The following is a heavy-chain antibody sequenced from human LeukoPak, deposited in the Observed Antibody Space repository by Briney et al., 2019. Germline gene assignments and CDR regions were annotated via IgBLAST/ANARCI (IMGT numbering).Heavy chain of an antibody. CDR3: ARVYYDYVWGSPWYYFDY. D-gene: IGHD3-16*01. CDR1: GFTLSDYY. V-gene: IGHV3-11*01. Sequence: GGSLRLSCAASGFTLSDYYMSWIRQAPGKGLEWVSYISSSGSTIYYADSVKGRFTISRDNAKNSLYLQMSSLRAEDTAVYYCARVYYDYVWGSPWYYFDYWGQGTLVTVSS. J-gene: IGHJ4*02. CDR2: ISSSGSTI.